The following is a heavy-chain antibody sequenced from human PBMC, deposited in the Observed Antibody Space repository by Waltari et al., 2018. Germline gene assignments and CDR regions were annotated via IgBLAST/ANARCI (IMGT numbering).Heavy chain of an antibody. D-gene: IGHD6-13*01. CDR2: INHSGST. CDR1: GGSLSGYS. J-gene: IGHJ2*01. V-gene: IGHV4-34*01. CDR3: ARHGSIAAARSYWYFDL. Sequence: QVQLQQWGAGMLKPSETLSLTCAVYGGSLSGYSWSSTCPPPGNGLEWIGEINHSGSTNYNPSLKSRVTISVDTSKNQFSLKLSSVTAADTAVYYCARHGSIAAARSYWYFDLWGRGTLVTVSS.